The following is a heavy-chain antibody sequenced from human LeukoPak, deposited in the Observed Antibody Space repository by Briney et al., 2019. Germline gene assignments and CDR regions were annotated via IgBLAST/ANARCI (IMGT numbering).Heavy chain of an antibody. J-gene: IGHJ1*01. Sequence: SETLSLTCAVYGGSFSGYYWSWIRQPPGKGLEWIGEINHSGSTNYNPSLKSRVTISVDTSKNRFSLKLSSVTAADTAVYYCARARGRAEYFQHWGQGTLVTVSS. CDR3: ARARGRAEYFQH. CDR1: GGSFSGYY. V-gene: IGHV4-34*01. CDR2: INHSGST. D-gene: IGHD3-10*01.